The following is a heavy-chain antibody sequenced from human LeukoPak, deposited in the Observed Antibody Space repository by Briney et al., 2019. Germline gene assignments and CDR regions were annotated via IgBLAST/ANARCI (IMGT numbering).Heavy chain of an antibody. CDR3: ARSNNGGESYYFYYMDV. Sequence: SETLSLTCTVSGGSISSTIYYWGWIRQSPGRGLEWLGTVYYTGSTDYNPSLQSRVTISVDTSKNQFSLNLRSVTAADTAVYYCARSNNGGESYYFYYMDVWGKGTTVTVSS. V-gene: IGHV4-39*07. CDR1: GGSISSTIYY. J-gene: IGHJ6*03. CDR2: VYYTGST. D-gene: IGHD3-16*01.